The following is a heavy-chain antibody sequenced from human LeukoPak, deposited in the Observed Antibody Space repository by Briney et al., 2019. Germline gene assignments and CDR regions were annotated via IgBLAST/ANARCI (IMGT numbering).Heavy chain of an antibody. CDR3: ARDLASTPYWELDY. CDR1: GYTFTAYY. J-gene: IGHJ4*02. CDR2: IDPNSGDT. D-gene: IGHD1-26*01. Sequence: ASVKVSCKAPGYTFTAYYIHWVRQAPGQGLEWMGRIDPNSGDTKFAQEFQGRVTMTRDTSITTAQMELSRLKSDDTALYYCARDLASTPYWELDYWGQGTLLTVSS. V-gene: IGHV1-2*06.